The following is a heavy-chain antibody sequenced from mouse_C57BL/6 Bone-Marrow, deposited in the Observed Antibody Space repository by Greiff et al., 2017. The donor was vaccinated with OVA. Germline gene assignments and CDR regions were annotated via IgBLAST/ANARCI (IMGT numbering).Heavy chain of an antibody. J-gene: IGHJ4*01. Sequence: EVKLVESGPGLVKPSQTVFLTCTVTGISITTGNYRWSWIRQFPGNKLEWIGYIYYSGTITYNPSLTRRTTITRDTPKNQFFLEMNSLTAEDTATYYCARENGYYAMDYWGQGTSVTVSS. CDR1: GISITTGNYR. CDR2: IYYSGTI. V-gene: IGHV3-5*01. CDR3: ARENGYYAMDY.